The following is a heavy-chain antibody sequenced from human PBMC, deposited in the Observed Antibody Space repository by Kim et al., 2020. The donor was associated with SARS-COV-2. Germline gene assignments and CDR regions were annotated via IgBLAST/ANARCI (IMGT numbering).Heavy chain of an antibody. J-gene: IGHJ4*02. CDR3: AMYYYGSGSYRNPPGDY. D-gene: IGHD3-10*01. CDR1: GYSFTSYW. Sequence: GESLKISCKGSGYSFTSYWISWVRQMPGKGLEWMGRIDPSDSYTNYSPSFQGHVTISADKSISTAYLQWSSLKASDTAMYYCAMYYYGSGSYRNPPGDYWGQGTLVTVSS. CDR2: IDPSDSYT. V-gene: IGHV5-10-1*01.